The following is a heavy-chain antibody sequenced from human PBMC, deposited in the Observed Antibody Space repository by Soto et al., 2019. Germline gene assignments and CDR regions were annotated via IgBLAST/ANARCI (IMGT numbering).Heavy chain of an antibody. Sequence: SETLSLTCAVYGGSFSGYYWSWIRQPPGKGLEWIGEINHSGSTNYNPSLKSRVTISVDTSKNQFSLKLSSVTAADTAVYYCAAKQREWSPPNFYYYYMDVWGKGTTVTVSS. V-gene: IGHV4-34*01. D-gene: IGHD3-3*01. CDR2: INHSGST. CDR1: GGSFSGYY. J-gene: IGHJ6*03. CDR3: AAKQREWSPPNFYYYYMDV.